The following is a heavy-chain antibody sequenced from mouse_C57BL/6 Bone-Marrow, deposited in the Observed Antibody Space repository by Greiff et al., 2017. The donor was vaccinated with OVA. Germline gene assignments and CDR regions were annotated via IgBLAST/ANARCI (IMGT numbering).Heavy chain of an antibody. Sequence: ESGPGLVKPSPSLSLSCSVTGYSITSGYYWNWLRQFPGNKLEWMGYISYDGSTNYNSSLKNRISITRDTSKNTFFLQLNSVTAEDTAACYCARLGNDYWVQGTTLTVSS. CDR1: GYSITSGYY. V-gene: IGHV3-6*01. CDR2: ISYDGST. D-gene: IGHD2-1*01. CDR3: ARLGNDY. J-gene: IGHJ2*01.